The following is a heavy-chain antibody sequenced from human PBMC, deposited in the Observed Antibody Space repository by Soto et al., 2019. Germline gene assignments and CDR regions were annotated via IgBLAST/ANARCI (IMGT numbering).Heavy chain of an antibody. CDR2: ISYDGSNK. J-gene: IGHJ4*02. CDR1: GFTFSSYA. Sequence: QVQLVESGGGVVQPGRSLRLSCAASGFTFSSYAMHWVRQAPGKGLEWVAVISYDGSNKYYADSVKGRFTISRDNSKNTLYLQMNSLRAEDTAVYYCARGYGDYVPPFDYWGQGTLVTVSS. D-gene: IGHD4-17*01. V-gene: IGHV3-30-3*01. CDR3: ARGYGDYVPPFDY.